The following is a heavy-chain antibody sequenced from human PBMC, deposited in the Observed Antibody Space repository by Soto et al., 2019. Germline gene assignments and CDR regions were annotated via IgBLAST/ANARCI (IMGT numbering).Heavy chain of an antibody. V-gene: IGHV1-3*01. J-gene: IGHJ5*02. CDR3: PRASSGYVT. D-gene: IGHD5-12*01. CDR1: GITFSTYV. CDR2: INAGNGNT. Sequence: QVQLVQSGAEVKKPGASVKVSCKASGITFSTYVIHWVRQAPGQRLEWMGWINAGNGNTRYSQKSQGRVTLTRDTSASTAYMGLSSLRSEDTAIYYCPRASSGYVTWGQGTLVTVSS.